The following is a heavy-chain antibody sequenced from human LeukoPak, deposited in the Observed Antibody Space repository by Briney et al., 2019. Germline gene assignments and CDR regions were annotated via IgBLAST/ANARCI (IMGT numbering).Heavy chain of an antibody. CDR3: ARGGPYYYDNSGSYYFDY. V-gene: IGHV3-74*01. CDR1: GFTFSSYW. Sequence: GGSLRLSCAASGFTFSSYWMHWVRQAPGKGLVWVSHIKSEDSITKYADSVKGRFTISRDNAKNTLYLQMNSLRAEDTAVYYCARGGPYYYDNSGSYYFDYWGQGALVTVSS. D-gene: IGHD3-22*01. J-gene: IGHJ4*02. CDR2: IKSEDSIT.